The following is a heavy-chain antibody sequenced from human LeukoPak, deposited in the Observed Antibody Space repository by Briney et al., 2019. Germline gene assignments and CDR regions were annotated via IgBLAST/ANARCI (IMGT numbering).Heavy chain of an antibody. J-gene: IGHJ4*02. V-gene: IGHV1-2*06. CDR2: INPNTGVT. D-gene: IGHD2-15*01. CDR3: ARDLWY. CDR1: GYSFTDNY. Sequence: ASVKVSCKASGYSFTDNYIHWVRQAPGQVLEWMGRINPNTGVTNYAENFQGRVTMTRDTSISTAYIELSRLRSDDTAMFYCARDLWYWGQGTLVTVSS.